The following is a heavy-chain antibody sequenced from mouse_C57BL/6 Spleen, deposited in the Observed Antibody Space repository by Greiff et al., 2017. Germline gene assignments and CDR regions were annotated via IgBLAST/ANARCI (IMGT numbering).Heavy chain of an antibody. CDR2: IYTGDGDT. J-gene: IGHJ4*01. D-gene: IGHD1-1*01. V-gene: IGHV1-80*01. CDR1: GYAFSSYW. Sequence: VQLQQSGAELVKPGASVKISCKASGYAFSSYWMNWVKQRPGKGLEWIGQIYTGDGDTNYNGKFKGKATLTADKSSSPAYMQLSSLTSEDSAVYFCARYGSPYAMDYWGQGTSVTVAS. CDR3: ARYGSPYAMDY.